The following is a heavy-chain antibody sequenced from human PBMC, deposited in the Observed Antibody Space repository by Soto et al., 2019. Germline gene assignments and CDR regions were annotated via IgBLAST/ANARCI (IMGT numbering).Heavy chain of an antibody. J-gene: IGHJ4*02. D-gene: IGHD5-18*01. CDR2: ISNSGRT. V-gene: IGHV4-30-4*01. CDR3: ATESGSTYGYFDH. Sequence: SETLSLTCTVSGGSVTSDEDYWTWIRQSPGKGLEWIGYISNSGRTGYNPSLKTRLSMSVDRSKNQFTLRLTSVTAADTAVYFCATESGSTYGYFDHWGQGTQVTVSS. CDR1: GGSVTSDEDY.